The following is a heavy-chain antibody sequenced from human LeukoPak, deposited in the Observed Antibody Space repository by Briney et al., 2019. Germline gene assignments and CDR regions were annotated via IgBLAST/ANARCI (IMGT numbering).Heavy chain of an antibody. Sequence: PSEALSLTCTVSGGSISSYYWSWIRQPPGKGLEWIGYIYYSGSTNYNPSLKSRVTISVDTSKNQFSLKLSSVTAADTAVYYCARDLGYSGSYYGYWGQGTLVTVSS. D-gene: IGHD1-26*01. CDR2: IYYSGST. CDR3: ARDLGYSGSYYGY. CDR1: GGSISSYY. J-gene: IGHJ4*02. V-gene: IGHV4-59*01.